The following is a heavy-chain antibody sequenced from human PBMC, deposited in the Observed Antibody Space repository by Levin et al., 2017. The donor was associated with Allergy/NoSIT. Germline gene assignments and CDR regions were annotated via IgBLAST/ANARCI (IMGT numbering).Heavy chain of an antibody. V-gene: IGHV4-34*01. CDR2: INHSGST. CDR1: GGSFSGYY. CDR3: ASGADYGDDDAFDI. J-gene: IGHJ3*02. D-gene: IGHD4-17*01. Sequence: SETLSLTCAVYGGSFSGYYWSWIRQPPGKGLEWIGEINHSGSTNYNPSLKSRVTLSVDTSKNQFSLKLSSVAAADTAVYYCASGADYGDDDAFDIWGQGTMVTVSS.